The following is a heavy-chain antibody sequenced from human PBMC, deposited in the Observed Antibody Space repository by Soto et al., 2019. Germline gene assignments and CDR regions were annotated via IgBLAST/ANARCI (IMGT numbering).Heavy chain of an antibody. V-gene: IGHV2-5*02. D-gene: IGHD2-15*01. CDR1: GFSLSTSGVG. J-gene: IGHJ3*02. CDR3: AHRRPLPFCDMDAFDI. Sequence: QITLKESGPPLVKPTQTLTLTCTFSGFSLSTSGVGVGWIRQPPGKALEWLALIYWDDDKRYSPSLKSRLTIAKDTSKNQVVLTMTNMDPVDTATDYCAHRRPLPFCDMDAFDIWGQGTMVTVSS. CDR2: IYWDDDK.